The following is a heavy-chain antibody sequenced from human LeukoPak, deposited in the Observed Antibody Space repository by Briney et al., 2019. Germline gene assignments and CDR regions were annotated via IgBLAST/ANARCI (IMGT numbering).Heavy chain of an antibody. CDR2: ISSSSSYI. D-gene: IGHD3-9*01. CDR3: ARDILTDSYYYYMDV. J-gene: IGHJ6*03. CDR1: GFTFSSYS. Sequence: GGSLRLSCAASGFTFSSYSMNWVRQAPGKGLEWVSSISSSSSYIYYADSVKGRFTISRDNAKNSLYLQMNSLRAEDTAVYYCARDILTDSYYYYMDVWGKGTTVTISS. V-gene: IGHV3-21*01.